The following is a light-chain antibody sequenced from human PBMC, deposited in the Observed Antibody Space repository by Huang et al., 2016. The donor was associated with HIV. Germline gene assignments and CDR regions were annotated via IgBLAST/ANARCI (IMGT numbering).Light chain of an antibody. V-gene: IGKV1-39*01. CDR1: QRIGSY. J-gene: IGKJ1*01. CDR3: QQSYSTPWT. CDR2: SAS. Sequence: DIQMTQSPSSLSASVGDTITIICRSSQRIGSYLNWYQQKPGKAPNLLIYSASSLQSWVPSRFSGLGSGTDFTLTVSSLQPEDFATYYCQQSYSTPWTFGQGTKVDIK.